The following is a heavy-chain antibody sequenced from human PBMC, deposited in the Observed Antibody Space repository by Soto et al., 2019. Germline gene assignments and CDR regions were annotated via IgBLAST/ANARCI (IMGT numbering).Heavy chain of an antibody. CDR1: GFTFGSYA. Sequence: GGSLRLSCAASGFTFGSYAMTWVRQAPGKGLEWVSDISNSGDSTYYTDSVKGRFTISRDNSTNTLYLQMNSLRAEDTALYYCAKGRSYYYYYGVDVWGQGTTVTVSS. CDR3: AKGRSYYYYYGVDV. CDR2: ISNSGDST. J-gene: IGHJ6*02. V-gene: IGHV3-23*01.